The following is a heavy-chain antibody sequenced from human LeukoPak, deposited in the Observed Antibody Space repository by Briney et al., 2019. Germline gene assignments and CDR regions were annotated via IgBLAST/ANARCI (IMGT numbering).Heavy chain of an antibody. CDR1: GGSFSGYY. J-gene: IGHJ5*02. CDR2: INHSGST. D-gene: IGHD2-21*01. CDR3: ASQVAVVEPTDPNWFDG. Sequence: KPSETLSLTCAVYGGSFSGYYWSWIRQPPGKGLEWIGEINHSGSTNYNPSLKSRVAISVDTSKNQFSLRLTSVTAADTAVYYCASQVAVVEPTDPNWFDGWGKGTLVTASS. V-gene: IGHV4-34*01.